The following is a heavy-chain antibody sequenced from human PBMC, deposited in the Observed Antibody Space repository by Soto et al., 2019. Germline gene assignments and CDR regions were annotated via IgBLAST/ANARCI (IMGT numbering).Heavy chain of an antibody. CDR1: GGSISSGGYY. CDR3: ARERVRGHGGMDV. V-gene: IGHV4-31*03. CDR2: IYYRGST. D-gene: IGHD3-10*02. Sequence: QVQLQESGPGLVKPSQTLSLTCTVSGGSISSGGYYWSWIRQHPGKGLEWIGYIYYRGSTYYKPSLKSRVTISVDTSKNQFSLKLRSVTAADTAVYYCARERVRGHGGMDVWGQGTTVTVSS. J-gene: IGHJ6*02.